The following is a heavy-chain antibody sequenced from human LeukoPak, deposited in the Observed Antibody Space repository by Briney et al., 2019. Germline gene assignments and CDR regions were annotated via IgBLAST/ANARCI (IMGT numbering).Heavy chain of an antibody. V-gene: IGHV4-4*09. CDR1: GGSISSYY. J-gene: IGHJ4*02. CDR2: IYTSGST. CDR3: ARHEREEREDIAAAGFDY. D-gene: IGHD6-13*01. Sequence: PSETLSLTCTVSGGSISSYYWSWTRQPPGKGLEWIGYIYTSGSTNYNPSLKSRVTISVDTSKNQFSLKLSSVTAADTAVYYCARHEREEREDIAAAGFDYWGQGTLVTVSS.